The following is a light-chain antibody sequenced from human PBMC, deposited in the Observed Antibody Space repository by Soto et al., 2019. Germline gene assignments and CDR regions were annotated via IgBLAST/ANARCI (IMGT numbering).Light chain of an antibody. CDR1: SSDVGDYNY. J-gene: IGLJ1*01. CDR3: TSYTSSSTYV. V-gene: IGLV2-14*01. Sequence: QSALTQPASVSGSPGQSITISCTGTSSDVGDYNYVSWYQQHPGKAPKLMIFEVSNRPSGVSNRFSGSKSGTTDSLTISGFQAEDEADYYCTSYTSSSTYVFGTGTKVTVL. CDR2: EVS.